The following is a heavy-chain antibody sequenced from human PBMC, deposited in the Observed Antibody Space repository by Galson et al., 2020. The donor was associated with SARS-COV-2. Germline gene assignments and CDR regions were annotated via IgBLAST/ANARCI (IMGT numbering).Heavy chain of an antibody. Sequence: ETSETLSLTCTVSGGSISSSSYYWGWIRQPPGKGLEWIGSIYYSGSTYYNPSLKSRVTISVDTSKNQFSLKLSSVTAADTAVYYCVCSTSYASEGMDVWGQGTTVTVSS. V-gene: IGHV4-39*01. CDR3: VCSTSYASEGMDV. CDR2: IYYSGST. J-gene: IGHJ6*02. CDR1: GGSISSSSYY. D-gene: IGHD2-2*01.